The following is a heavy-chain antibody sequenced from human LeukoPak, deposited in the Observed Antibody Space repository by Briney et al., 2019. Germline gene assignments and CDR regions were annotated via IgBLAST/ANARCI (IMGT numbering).Heavy chain of an antibody. D-gene: IGHD2-2*01. CDR3: TRPESSSSLACDH. CDR1: GFTFSSSW. Sequence: GGSLRLSCAASGFTFSSSWMHWVRQAPGKGLVWVSRINSDGSTTNYADSVKGRFIISRDNAKNTLYLQMNSLRAEDTAVYYCTRPESSSSLACDHWGQGTLATVSS. J-gene: IGHJ4*02. V-gene: IGHV3-74*01. CDR2: INSDGSTT.